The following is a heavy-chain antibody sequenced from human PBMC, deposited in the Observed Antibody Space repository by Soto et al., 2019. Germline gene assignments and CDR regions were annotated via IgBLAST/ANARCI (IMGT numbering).Heavy chain of an antibody. CDR1: GFSLTTNEVG. CDR3: VHHVTGGSFDV. J-gene: IGHJ3*01. CDR2: IYWDDDK. V-gene: IGHV2-5*02. D-gene: IGHD4-4*01. Sequence: QITLKESGPTVVKPTQTLTLTCTFSGFSLTTNEVGVGWIRQPPGKALEWLALIYWDDDKRYSPTLKSRLAITKDISKNQVVLTLTDVDPVDAATYFCVHHVTGGSFDVWGQGSRVTVSS.